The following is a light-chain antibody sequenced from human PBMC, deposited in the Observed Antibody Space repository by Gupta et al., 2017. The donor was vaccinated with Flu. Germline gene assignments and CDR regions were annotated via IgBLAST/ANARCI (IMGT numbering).Light chain of an antibody. V-gene: IGKV4-1*01. Sequence: DIVMTQSPDSLAVSLGERATINCESSQSLLSNSNNKNFLAWFQQKPGQPPKLLIYWASTRKSGVPDRFSGSGSGTDFTLTISSLRAEDVAVYYCQQYYSAPLTFGGGTKLEIK. J-gene: IGKJ4*01. CDR1: QSLLSNSNNKNF. CDR3: QQYYSAPLT. CDR2: WAS.